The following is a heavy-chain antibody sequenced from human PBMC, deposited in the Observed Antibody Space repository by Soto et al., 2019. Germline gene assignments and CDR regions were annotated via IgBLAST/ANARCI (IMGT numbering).Heavy chain of an antibody. CDR1: GYTFSIYG. Sequence: QIQLVQSGAEVKKPGASVKVSCKASGYTFSIYGINWVRQAPGQGLEWMGWTRPNNGNTKYAQNLQGRVTMTTDTPTSTAYMELRSLRPDDTAVYYCVRDLDGSGSYYTAYWGQGTLVTVSS. CDR2: TRPNNGNT. CDR3: VRDLDGSGSYYTAY. D-gene: IGHD3-10*01. V-gene: IGHV1-18*01. J-gene: IGHJ4*02.